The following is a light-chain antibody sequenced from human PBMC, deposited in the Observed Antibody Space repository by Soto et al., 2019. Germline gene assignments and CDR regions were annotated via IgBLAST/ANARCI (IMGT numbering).Light chain of an antibody. CDR3: SSYTTSSPLEV. J-gene: IGLJ3*02. V-gene: IGLV1-40*01. CDR1: SSNIGAGYD. Sequence: QSVLTQPPSVSGAPGQRVTISCTGSSSNIGAGYDVHWYQQLPGTAPKLLIYGNNNRPSGVSDRFSGSNSGTSASLAITGLQAEDEADYYCSSYTTSSPLEVFGGGTQLTVL. CDR2: GNN.